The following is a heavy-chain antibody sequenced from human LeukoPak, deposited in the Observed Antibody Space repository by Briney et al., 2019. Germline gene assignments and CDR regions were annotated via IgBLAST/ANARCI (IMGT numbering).Heavy chain of an antibody. CDR2: ISGSGGST. D-gene: IGHD3-3*01. J-gene: IGHJ4*02. CDR1: GFTFSSYA. Sequence: PGGSLRLSCAASGFTFSSYAMSWVRQAPGKGLEWVSAISGSGGSTYYADSVEGRFTISRDNSKNTLYLQMTSLRAEDTAVYYCAKDADLGYDFWSGYFSFDYWGQGTLVTVSS. CDR3: AKDADLGYDFWSGYFSFDY. V-gene: IGHV3-23*01.